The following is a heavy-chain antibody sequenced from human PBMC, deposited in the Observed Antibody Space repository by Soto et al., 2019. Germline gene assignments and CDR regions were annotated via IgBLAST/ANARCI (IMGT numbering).Heavy chain of an antibody. CDR3: AIDRVYR. Sequence: QLVESGGGLVQPGGSLRLSCAASGFSVSNNYMKWVRQAPGKGLEWVSLIYSGGSTYYADSVKGRFTISRDNSKNTLFLQMNSLRVEDTAVYYCAIDRVYRWGQGTMVTVSS. V-gene: IGHV3-66*01. D-gene: IGHD6-13*01. J-gene: IGHJ3*01. CDR1: GFSVSNNY. CDR2: IYSGGST.